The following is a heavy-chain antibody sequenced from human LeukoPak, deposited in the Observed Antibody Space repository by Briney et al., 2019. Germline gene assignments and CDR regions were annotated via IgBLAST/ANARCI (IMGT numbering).Heavy chain of an antibody. V-gene: IGHV1-69*01. CDR1: GGTFSSYA. CDR2: IIPIFGTA. CDR3: AGPLADPDAFDV. J-gene: IGHJ3*01. Sequence: SVKVSCKASGGTFSSYAISWVRQAPGQGLEWMGGIIPIFGTANYAQKFQGRVTITADESTSTAYMELSSLRSEDTAVYYCAGPLADPDAFDVWGQGTMVTVSS.